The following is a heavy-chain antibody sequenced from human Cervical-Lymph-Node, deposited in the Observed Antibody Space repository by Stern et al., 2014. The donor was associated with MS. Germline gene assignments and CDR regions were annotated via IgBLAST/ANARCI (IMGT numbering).Heavy chain of an antibody. V-gene: IGHV3-11*01. CDR1: GFTFSDYY. Sequence: VHLVESGGGLVKPGGSLRLSCGASGFTFSDYYMNWIRQAPGKGLEWVSYINGSGTARYYADSVNGRFTISRDHAKKSLFLQMNSLRVEDTAVYYCANSIGWGQGTLVIVSS. CDR2: INGSGTAR. D-gene: IGHD6-19*01. CDR3: ANSIG. J-gene: IGHJ4*02.